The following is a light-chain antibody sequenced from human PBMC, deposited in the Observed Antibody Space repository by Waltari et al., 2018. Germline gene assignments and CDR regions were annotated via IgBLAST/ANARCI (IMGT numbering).Light chain of an antibody. CDR2: EVD. CDR3: SSYTYGGPWV. V-gene: IGLV2-23*02. CDR1: SSDIGSYDL. J-gene: IGLJ2*01. Sequence: SALTQPASVSASPGQSITISFTGSSSDIGSYDLVAWYQQHPGKAPHLLIYEVDKRPSGVSYRFSGSKSGNAASLTVSGLQPEDEGHYFCSSYTYGGPWVFGGGTLLTVL.